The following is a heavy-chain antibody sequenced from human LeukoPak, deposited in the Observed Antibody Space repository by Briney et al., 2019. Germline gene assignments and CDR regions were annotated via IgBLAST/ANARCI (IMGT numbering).Heavy chain of an antibody. CDR3: ARVLHKRNYDSSTYYGY. Sequence: GGSLRLSCTASGFPFRRYSMNGVRQAPGKGLEWVSYISSISSTIYYADSVKGRFTISRDNAKNSLYLQMNSLRAEDTAVYYCARVLHKRNYDSSTYYGYWGQGTLVTVSS. V-gene: IGHV3-48*01. J-gene: IGHJ4*02. D-gene: IGHD3-22*01. CDR1: GFPFRRYS. CDR2: ISSISSTI.